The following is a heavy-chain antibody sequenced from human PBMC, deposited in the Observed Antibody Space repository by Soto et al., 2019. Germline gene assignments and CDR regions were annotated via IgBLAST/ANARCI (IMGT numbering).Heavy chain of an antibody. CDR2: MNPNSGNT. Sequence: QVQLVQSGAEVKKPGASVKVSCKASGYTFTSYDINWVRQATGQGLEWMGWMNPNSGNTGKAQKFNGRVTKSRNTSISTAYTELSSLRTEDTAVYYCARVGVRGMDVWGQGTMVTVSS. J-gene: IGHJ6*02. CDR3: ARVGVRGMDV. D-gene: IGHD3-16*01. V-gene: IGHV1-8*01. CDR1: GYTFTSYD.